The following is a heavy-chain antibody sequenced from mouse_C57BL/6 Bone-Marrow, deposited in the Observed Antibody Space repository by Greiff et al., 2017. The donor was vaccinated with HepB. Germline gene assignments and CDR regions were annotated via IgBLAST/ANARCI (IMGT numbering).Heavy chain of an antibody. CDR1: GISITTGNYR. J-gene: IGHJ3*01. D-gene: IGHD2-2*01. CDR3: ARVPSLLWLRGGFAY. CDR2: IYYSGTI. Sequence: VQLKQSGPGLVKPSQTVFLTCTVTGISITTGNYRWSWIRQFPGNKLEWIGYIYYSGTITYNPSLTSRTTITRDTPKNQFFLEMNSLTAEDTATYYCARVPSLLWLRGGFAYWGQGTLVTVSA. V-gene: IGHV3-5*01.